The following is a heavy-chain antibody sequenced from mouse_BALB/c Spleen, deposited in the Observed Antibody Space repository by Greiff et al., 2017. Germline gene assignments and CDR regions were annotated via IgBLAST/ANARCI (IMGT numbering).Heavy chain of an antibody. J-gene: IGHJ4*01. Sequence: DVMLVESGGGLVKPGGSLKLSCAASGFTFSTYAMSWVRQTPEKRLEWVATISSGGSYTYYPDSVKGRFTISRDNAKNTLYLQMSSLRSEDTAMYYCARSPTGTRGDYWGQGTSVTVSS. CDR1: GFTFSTYA. V-gene: IGHV5-9-1*01. D-gene: IGHD4-1*02. CDR3: ARSPTGTRGDY. CDR2: ISSGGSYT.